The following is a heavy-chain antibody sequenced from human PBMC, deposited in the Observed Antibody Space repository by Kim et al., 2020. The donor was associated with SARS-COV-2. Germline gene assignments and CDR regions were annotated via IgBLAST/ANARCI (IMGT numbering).Heavy chain of an antibody. D-gene: IGHD3-22*01. J-gene: IGHJ4*02. CDR2: LHHSGST. Sequence: SETLSLTCAVSGLSISSGFYWGWIRQPPGKGLEWIGTLHHSGSTYYNLSLKSRVSISADTSKDQFSLKLTSVTAADTAVYYCATRTDFSDTSGRFFDSWGQGTLVTISS. V-gene: IGHV4-38-2*01. CDR1: GLSISSGFY. CDR3: ATRTDFSDTSGRFFDS.